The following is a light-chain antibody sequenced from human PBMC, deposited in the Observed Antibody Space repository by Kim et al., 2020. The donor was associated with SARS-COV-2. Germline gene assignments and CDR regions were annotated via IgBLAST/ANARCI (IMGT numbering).Light chain of an antibody. CDR1: NSDVGSYDL. J-gene: IGLJ2*01. Sequence: QSALTQPASVSGSPGQSITISCTGTNSDVGSYDLVSWYQQHPGNAPKLMIYEVTKRPSGVSNRFSGSKSGNTASLTISGLQAEDEADYYCCSYANSYVVFGGGTQLTVL. CDR2: EVT. CDR3: CSYANSYVV. V-gene: IGLV2-23*02.